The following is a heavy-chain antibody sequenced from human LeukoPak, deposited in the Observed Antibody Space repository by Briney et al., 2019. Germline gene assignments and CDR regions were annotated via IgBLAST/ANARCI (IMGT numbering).Heavy chain of an antibody. Sequence: GGSLRLSCAASGFTFNSYAMHWVRQAPGKELEWVAVISYDGSNKYYGDSVKGRFTISRDTSKNTLSLQMNSLRAEDTAVYYCAKDRDYYGSGGMDVWGQGTTVTVTS. V-gene: IGHV3-30*18. CDR3: AKDRDYYGSGGMDV. J-gene: IGHJ6*02. CDR1: GFTFNSYA. D-gene: IGHD3-10*01. CDR2: ISYDGSNK.